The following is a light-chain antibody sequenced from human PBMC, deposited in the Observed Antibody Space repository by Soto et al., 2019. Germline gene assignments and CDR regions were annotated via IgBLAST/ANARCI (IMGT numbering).Light chain of an antibody. Sequence: QAVVTQPPSVSAAPGQKVTISCSGGSSDIGTNYVSWYQQLPGTAPKLIIYDNNKRPSGIPDRFSGSKSGTSATLGITGLQTGDEADYYCGTWDSSLSGGVFGGGTKLTVL. CDR3: GTWDSSLSGGV. V-gene: IGLV1-51*01. CDR2: DNN. CDR1: SSDIGTNY. J-gene: IGLJ3*02.